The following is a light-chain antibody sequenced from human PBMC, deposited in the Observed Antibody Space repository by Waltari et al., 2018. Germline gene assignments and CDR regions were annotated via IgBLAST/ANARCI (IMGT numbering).Light chain of an antibody. CDR1: SSDVGSYNL. CDR3: CSYAGSSRI. J-gene: IGLJ2*01. CDR2: DVN. Sequence: QSALTPPASVSGSPGQSITISCTGTSSDVGSYNLVSWYQQLPGKAPQLIIRDVNKRPSGVSNRFSGSKSDNTASLTISGLQAEDEAYYYCCSYAGSSRIFGGGTKLTVL. V-gene: IGLV2-23*02.